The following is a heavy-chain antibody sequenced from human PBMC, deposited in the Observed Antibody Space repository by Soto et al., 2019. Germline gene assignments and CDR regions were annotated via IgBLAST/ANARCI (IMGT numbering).Heavy chain of an antibody. CDR2: ISGSGDST. J-gene: IGHJ4*02. D-gene: IGHD6-13*01. CDR1: GFTFSSYG. Sequence: GGSLRLSCAASGFTFSSYGINWVRQAPGKGLEWVSGISGSGDSTHYADSVKGRFTISRDNSKNTLYLQMNSLRAEDTAVYYCAKQAPYRNSWNKIDHWGQGPLVTVSS. CDR3: AKQAPYRNSWNKIDH. V-gene: IGHV3-23*01.